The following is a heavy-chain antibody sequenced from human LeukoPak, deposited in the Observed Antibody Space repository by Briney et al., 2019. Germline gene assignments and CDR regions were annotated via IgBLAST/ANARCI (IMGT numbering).Heavy chain of an antibody. D-gene: IGHD5-18*01. V-gene: IGHV4-61*01. Sequence: SETLSLTCTVSGGSVSRGSYYWTWIRQPPGKGLEYIGYISYSGSTNYNPSLKSRVNISIDTPKNQFSLKLSSMTAADTAVYYCARTVDKPIVTPWFDPWGQGTLVTVSS. CDR2: ISYSGST. CDR1: GGSVSRGSYY. J-gene: IGHJ5*02. CDR3: ARTVDKPIVTPWFDP.